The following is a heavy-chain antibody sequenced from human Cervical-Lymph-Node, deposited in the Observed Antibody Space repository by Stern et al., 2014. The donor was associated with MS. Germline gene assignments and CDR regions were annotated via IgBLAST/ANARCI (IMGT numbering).Heavy chain of an antibody. CDR1: GGSTSSYY. D-gene: IGHD6-6*01. J-gene: IGHJ4*02. CDR3: ARGYTTSSGRPDY. CDR2: ISSSGGT. V-gene: IGHV4-59*08. Sequence: VQLLESGPGLVKPSETLSLTCTVSGGSTSSYYWSWIRQPPGKGLEWIGYISSSGGTKYNPSLKSRVTISLETSKNQFSLQLSPVTAADTAVYYCARGYTTSSGRPDYWGQGTLVTVSS.